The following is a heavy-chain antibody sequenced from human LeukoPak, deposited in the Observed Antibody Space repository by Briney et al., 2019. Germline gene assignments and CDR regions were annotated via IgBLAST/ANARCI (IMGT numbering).Heavy chain of an antibody. CDR3: AKTKGATVFYCMDV. CDR2: LSGGGSDT. J-gene: IGHJ6*03. CDR1: GFTFRNYA. D-gene: IGHD1-26*01. Sequence: PGGSLRLSCAASGFTFRNYAMTWVRQVPGKGLEWVSSLSGGGSDTYYADSVKGRFTISRDNSKNTLYLQMNSLRAGDTAVYYCAKTKGATVFYCMDVWGKGTTVTVS. V-gene: IGHV3-23*01.